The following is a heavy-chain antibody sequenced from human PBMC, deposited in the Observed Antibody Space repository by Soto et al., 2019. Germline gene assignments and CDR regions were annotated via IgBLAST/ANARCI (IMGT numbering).Heavy chain of an antibody. V-gene: IGHV4-34*01. J-gene: IGHJ6*02. CDR2: INHSGST. D-gene: IGHD3-3*01. CDR1: GGSFSGYY. CDR3: ARGPYYDFWSGYYGMDV. Sequence: PSETLSLTCAVYGGSFSGYYWSWIRQPPGKGLEWIGEINHSGSTNYNPSLKSRVTISVDTSKNQFSLKLSSVTAADAAVYYCARGPYYDFWSGYYGMDVWGQGTTVTVS.